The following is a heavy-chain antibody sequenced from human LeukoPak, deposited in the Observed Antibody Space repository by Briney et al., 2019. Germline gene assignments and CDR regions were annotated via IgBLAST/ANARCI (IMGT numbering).Heavy chain of an antibody. CDR2: FDPGDGET. Sequence: ASVKVSCKVSGYTLTELSMHWVRQAPGKGLEWMGGFDPGDGETIYAQKFQGRVTMTEDTFTDTAYMELSSLRSEDTAVYYCATKYSGSYLRWGQGTLVTVSS. CDR1: GYTLTELS. CDR3: ATKYSGSYLR. J-gene: IGHJ4*02. D-gene: IGHD1-26*01. V-gene: IGHV1-24*01.